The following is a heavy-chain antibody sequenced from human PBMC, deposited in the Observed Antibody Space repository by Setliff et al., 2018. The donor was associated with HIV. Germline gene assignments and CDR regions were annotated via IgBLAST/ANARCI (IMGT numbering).Heavy chain of an antibody. Sequence: GESLKISCKDSGYDFTNYWIGWVRQLPGKGLEVMGLIYPDDSDARYNPSFQGQVTISADKSISTAYLQWSSLKASDSAIFYCARNHLNYASGNTKTSGAYYFDSWGQGTLVTVSS. J-gene: IGHJ4*02. CDR2: IYPDDSDA. CDR3: ARNHLNYASGNTKTSGAYYFDS. V-gene: IGHV5-51*01. CDR1: GYDFTNYW. D-gene: IGHD3-10*01.